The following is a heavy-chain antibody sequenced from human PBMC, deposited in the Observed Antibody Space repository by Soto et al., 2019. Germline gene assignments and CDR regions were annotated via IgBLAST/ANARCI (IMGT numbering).Heavy chain of an antibody. V-gene: IGHV1-69*13. D-gene: IGHD6-13*01. CDR1: GGTFSSYA. Sequence: ASVKVSCKASGGTFSSYAISWVRQAPGQGLEWMGGIIPIFGTANYAQKFQGRVTITADESTSTAYMELSSLRSEDTAVYYCAILTTPGIAAAGSRDPFDYWGQGTLVTVSS. CDR3: AILTTPGIAAAGSRDPFDY. CDR2: IIPIFGTA. J-gene: IGHJ4*02.